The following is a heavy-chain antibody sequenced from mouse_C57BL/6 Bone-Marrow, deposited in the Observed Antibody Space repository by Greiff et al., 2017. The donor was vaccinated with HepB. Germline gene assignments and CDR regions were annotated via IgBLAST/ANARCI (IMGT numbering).Heavy chain of an antibody. J-gene: IGHJ3*01. D-gene: IGHD1-1*01. Sequence: EVKLMESGGGLVQPGGSMKLSCAASGFTFSDAWMDWVRQSPEKGLEWVAEIRNKANNHATYYAESVKGRFTISRDDSKSSVYLQMNSLRAEDTGIYYCTRPIYYYGSSYVASWFAYWGQGTLVTVSA. CDR1: GFTFSDAW. CDR2: IRNKANNHAT. CDR3: TRPIYYYGSSYVASWFAY. V-gene: IGHV6-6*01.